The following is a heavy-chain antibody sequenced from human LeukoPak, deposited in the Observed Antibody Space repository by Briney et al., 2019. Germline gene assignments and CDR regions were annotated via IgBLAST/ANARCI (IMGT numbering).Heavy chain of an antibody. J-gene: IGHJ4*02. CDR3: ARRGYGSGNYYYPN. V-gene: IGHV5-51*01. CDR2: IYPGDSDT. CDR1: GSPFTNLY. D-gene: IGHD3-10*01. Sequence: GGSLEISCQGPGSPFTNLYIGWARLLPGKGLEWMRIIYPGDSDTRYSPSIQGQVTISVHKSISTVYLQCISLKASDTARCYCARRGYGSGNYYYPNWGQGTLVAVSS.